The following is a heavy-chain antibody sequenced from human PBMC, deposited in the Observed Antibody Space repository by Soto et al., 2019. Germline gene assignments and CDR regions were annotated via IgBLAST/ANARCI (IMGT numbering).Heavy chain of an antibody. CDR3: AKSVYNWNDGFFDY. CDR1: GFTFSSYG. CDR2: ISYDGINK. V-gene: IGHV3-30*18. D-gene: IGHD1-1*01. J-gene: IGHJ4*02. Sequence: QVQLVESGGGVVPPGRSLRLSCAASGFTFSSYGMHWVRQAPGKGLEWVAVISYDGINKYYADSVKGRFTISRDNSKNTLYLQMNSLRAEDTAVYYCAKSVYNWNDGFFDYWGQGTLVTVSS.